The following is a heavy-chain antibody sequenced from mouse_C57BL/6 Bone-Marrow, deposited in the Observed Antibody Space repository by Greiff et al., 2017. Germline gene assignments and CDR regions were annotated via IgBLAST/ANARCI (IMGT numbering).Heavy chain of an antibody. Sequence: QVTLKVSGPGILQPSQTLSLTCSFSGFSLSTFGMGVGWIRQPSGKGLEWLAHIWWDDDKYYNPALKSRLTIPKDTSKNQVVLMIANVDTADTATYSCARSLDGYYRGWYFDVWGTGTTVTVSS. J-gene: IGHJ1*03. V-gene: IGHV8-8*01. CDR1: GFSLSTFGMG. CDR3: ARSLDGYYRGWYFDV. D-gene: IGHD2-3*01. CDR2: IWWDDDK.